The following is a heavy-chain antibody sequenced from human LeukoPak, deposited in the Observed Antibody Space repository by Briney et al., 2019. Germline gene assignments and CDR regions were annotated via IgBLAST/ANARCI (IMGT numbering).Heavy chain of an antibody. CDR1: GFTFSSYA. CDR3: ASSRSGWIYFDY. V-gene: IGHV3-30*15. CDR2: ISYDGNNK. J-gene: IGHJ4*02. D-gene: IGHD6-19*01. Sequence: HPGGSLRLSCAASGFTFSSYAIHWVRQAPGKGLEWVAVISYDGNNKYYADSVKGRFTISRDNSKNTLYLQMSSLRVEDTAVYYCASSRSGWIYFDYWGQGTLVTVSS.